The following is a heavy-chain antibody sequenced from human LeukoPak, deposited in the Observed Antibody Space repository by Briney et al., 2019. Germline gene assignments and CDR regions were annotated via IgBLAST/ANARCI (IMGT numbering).Heavy chain of an antibody. CDR3: AAFPWYYYGPGSWYY. J-gene: IGHJ4*02. CDR2: IYTSGST. Sequence: PSETLSLTCTVSGGSISSGSYYRSWIRQPAGKGLEWIGRIYTSGSTNYNPSLKSRVTISVDTSKNQFSLKLSSVTAADTAVYYCAAFPWYYYGPGSWYYWGQGTLVTVSS. CDR1: GGSISSGSYY. D-gene: IGHD3-10*01. V-gene: IGHV4-61*02.